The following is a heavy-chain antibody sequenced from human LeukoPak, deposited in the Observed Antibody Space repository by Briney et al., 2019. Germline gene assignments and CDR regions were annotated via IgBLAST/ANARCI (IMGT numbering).Heavy chain of an antibody. CDR2: IYYSGST. CDR3: ARDSVVTGDWNAFDI. V-gene: IGHV4-30-2*01. D-gene: IGHD2-21*01. Sequence: SETLSLTCAVSGGSISSGAYSWSWIRQPPGKGLEWIGYIYYSGSTYYNPSLKSRVTISVDRSKNQFSLNLSSVTAADTAVYYCARDSVVTGDWNAFDIWDQGTMVTVSS. CDR1: GGSISSGAYS. J-gene: IGHJ3*02.